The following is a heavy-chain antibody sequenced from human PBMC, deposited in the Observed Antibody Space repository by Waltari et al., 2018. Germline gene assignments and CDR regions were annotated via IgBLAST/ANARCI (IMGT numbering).Heavy chain of an antibody. CDR1: GGSISSSSYY. V-gene: IGHV4-39*01. CDR3: ARRGIVVPTVDY. J-gene: IGHJ4*02. CDR2: IYYSGST. Sequence: QLQLQESGPGLVKPSETLSLTCTVSGGSISSSSYYWGWIRQPPGKGLEWIGSIYYSGSTYYNPSLKSRVTISVDTSKNQFSLKLSSVTAADTAVYYCARRGIVVPTVDYWGQGTLVIVSS. D-gene: IGHD3-22*01.